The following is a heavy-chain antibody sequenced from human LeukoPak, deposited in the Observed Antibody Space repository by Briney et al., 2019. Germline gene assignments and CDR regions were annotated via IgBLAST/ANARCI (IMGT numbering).Heavy chain of an antibody. CDR1: GYTFSNYD. D-gene: IGHD3-10*01. CDR2: MNPKSGNT. V-gene: IGHV1-8*01. CDR3: TKASLAFGTKYFDP. J-gene: IGHJ5*02. Sequence: ASVKVSCKASGYTFSNYDINWVRQAPGQGLEWMGWMNPKSGNTGYGQKFQGRVTMTTVTSITTAYMELRSLRSDDTAVYYCTKASLAFGTKYFDPWGQGTLVTVSS.